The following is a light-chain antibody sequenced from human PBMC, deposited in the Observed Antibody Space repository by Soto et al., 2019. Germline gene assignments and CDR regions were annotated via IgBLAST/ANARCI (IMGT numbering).Light chain of an antibody. J-gene: IGKJ2*01. CDR2: GAS. V-gene: IGKV3-20*01. Sequence: EIVLTQSPGTLSLSPGERATLSCRASQSIISSYLAWYQEKPGQPPRLLIYGASSRATGIPDRISGSGSGRDFTLTISRLEPEDFAVYYCQQYGGLPTFGQGTKLEIK. CDR3: QQYGGLPT. CDR1: QSIISSY.